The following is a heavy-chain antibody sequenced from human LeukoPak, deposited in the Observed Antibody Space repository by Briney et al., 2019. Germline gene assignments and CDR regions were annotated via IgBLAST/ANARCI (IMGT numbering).Heavy chain of an antibody. CDR1: GFTFSSYA. Sequence: GGSLRLSCAASGFTFSSYAMSWVRQAPGKGLEWVSAISGSGSSTYYADSVKGRFTISRDNSKNTLYLQMNSLRVEDTAVYYCAKQEGGGGYSYGFDYWGQGTLVTVSS. CDR3: AKQEGGGGYSYGFDY. D-gene: IGHD5-18*01. J-gene: IGHJ4*02. V-gene: IGHV3-23*01. CDR2: ISGSGSST.